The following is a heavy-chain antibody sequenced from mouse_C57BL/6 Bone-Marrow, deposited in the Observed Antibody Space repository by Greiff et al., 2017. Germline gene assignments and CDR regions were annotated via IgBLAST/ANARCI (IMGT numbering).Heavy chain of an antibody. CDR2: IHPNSGST. Sequence: VKLQQPGAELVKPGASVKLSCKASGYTFTSYWMHWVKQRPGQGLEWIGMIHPNSGSTNYNEKFKSKATLTVDKSSSTAYMQLSSLTSEDSAVYYCARGYDYAWFAYWGQGTLVTVSA. V-gene: IGHV1-64*01. J-gene: IGHJ3*01. CDR1: GYTFTSYW. CDR3: ARGYDYAWFAY. D-gene: IGHD2-4*01.